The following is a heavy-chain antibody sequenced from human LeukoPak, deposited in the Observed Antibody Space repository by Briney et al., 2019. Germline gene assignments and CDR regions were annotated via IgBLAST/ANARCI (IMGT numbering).Heavy chain of an antibody. D-gene: IGHD3-22*01. J-gene: IGHJ4*02. CDR1: GFTFSNAW. CDR3: TTVCPPRWYYDSSGYYYVEDY. CDR2: IKSKTDGGTT. Sequence: GGSLRLSWAASGFTFSNAWMSWVRQAPGKGLEWVGRIKSKTDGGTTDYAAPVKGRFTISRDDSKNTLYLQMNSLKTEDTAVYYCTTVCPPRWYYDSSGYYYVEDYWGQGTLVTVSS. V-gene: IGHV3-15*01.